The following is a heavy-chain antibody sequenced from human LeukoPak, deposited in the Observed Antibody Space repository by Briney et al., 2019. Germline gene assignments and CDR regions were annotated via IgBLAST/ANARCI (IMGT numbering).Heavy chain of an antibody. J-gene: IGHJ4*02. CDR2: INPNINGT. D-gene: IGHD6-25*01. V-gene: IGHV1-2*02. Sequence: GASVKVSCKASGYTFTSYDINWVRQATGQRLEWMGWINPNINGTNYAQKFQGRVTMTGDRSISTAYMELSRLRSDDTAVYYCARERTPGSGYGVDYWGQGTVVTVSS. CDR1: GYTFTSYD. CDR3: ARERTPGSGYGVDY.